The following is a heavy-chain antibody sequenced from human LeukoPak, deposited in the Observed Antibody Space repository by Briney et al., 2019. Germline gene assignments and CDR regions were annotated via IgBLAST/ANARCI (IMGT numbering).Heavy chain of an antibody. CDR3: AKDWGGGYTFDY. Sequence: VGSLRLSCAASGFTFSSYDMHWVRQAPGKGLEWVAVISYDGSNKYYADSVKGRFTISRDNSKNTLYLQMNSLRAEDTAVYYCAKDWGGGYTFDYWGQGTLVIVSS. J-gene: IGHJ4*02. V-gene: IGHV3-30*18. D-gene: IGHD5-24*01. CDR2: ISYDGSNK. CDR1: GFTFSSYD.